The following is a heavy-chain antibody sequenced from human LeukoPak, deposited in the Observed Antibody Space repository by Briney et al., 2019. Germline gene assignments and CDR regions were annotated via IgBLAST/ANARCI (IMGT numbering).Heavy chain of an antibody. Sequence: PGGSLRLSCAASGFTFSNAWMSWVRQAPGKGLEWVAVIWYDGSNKYYADPVKGRFTISRDNSKNTLYLQMNSLRAEDTAVYYCANNFDYWGQGTLVTVSS. CDR2: IWYDGSNK. D-gene: IGHD5-24*01. J-gene: IGHJ4*02. V-gene: IGHV3-33*08. CDR3: ANNFDY. CDR1: GFTFSNAW.